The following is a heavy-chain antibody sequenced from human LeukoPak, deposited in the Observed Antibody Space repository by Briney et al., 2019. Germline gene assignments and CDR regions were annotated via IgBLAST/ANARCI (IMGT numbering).Heavy chain of an antibody. CDR3: ARDVEASNFWTGYSY. D-gene: IGHD3/OR15-3a*01. Sequence: GGSLRLSCAASGFTFSSYGMHWVRQAPGRGLEWVANIKQDGSEKYYVDSVKGRFTISRDNAKSSLFLQMNSLRAEDTAVYYCARDVEASNFWTGYSYWGQGSLVTVSS. CDR1: GFTFSSYG. J-gene: IGHJ4*02. CDR2: IKQDGSEK. V-gene: IGHV3-7*01.